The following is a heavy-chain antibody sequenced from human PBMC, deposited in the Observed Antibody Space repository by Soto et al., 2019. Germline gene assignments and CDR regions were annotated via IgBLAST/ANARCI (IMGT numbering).Heavy chain of an antibody. CDR2: ISSSSSYI. D-gene: IGHD5-18*01. CDR1: GFTFSSYS. Sequence: GGSLRLSCAASGFTFSSYSMNWVRQAPGKGLEWVSSISSSSSYIYYADPVKGRFTISRDNAKNSLYLQMNSLRAEDTAVYYCARELDTAMVNTDYGMDVWGQGTTVTVSS. V-gene: IGHV3-21*01. J-gene: IGHJ6*02. CDR3: ARELDTAMVNTDYGMDV.